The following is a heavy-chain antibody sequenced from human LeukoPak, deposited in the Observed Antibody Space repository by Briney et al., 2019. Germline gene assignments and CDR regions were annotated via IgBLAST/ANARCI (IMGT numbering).Heavy chain of an antibody. J-gene: IGHJ3*02. Sequence: PGGSLRLSCAASGFTLSNYAMSWVRQVPGKGLEWVSEISGSGADTYYADSVKGRFTISRDNFKSTLYLRMNSLRAEDTAVYYCAKHIERSYCSGGSCIYAFDIWGQGTMVRLF. CDR2: ISGSGADT. CDR3: AKHIERSYCSGGSCIYAFDI. D-gene: IGHD2-15*01. CDR1: GFTLSNYA. V-gene: IGHV3-23*01.